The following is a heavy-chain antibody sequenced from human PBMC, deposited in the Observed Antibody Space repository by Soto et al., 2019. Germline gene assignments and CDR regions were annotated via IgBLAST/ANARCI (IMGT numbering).Heavy chain of an antibody. Sequence: GGSLRLSCAASGFTFSSYAMSWVRQAPGKGLEWVSAISGSGGSTYYADSVKGRFTISRDNSKNTLYLQMNSLRAEDTAVYYCARKMRGIVVVPAAIGFDYWGQGTLVTVSS. CDR2: ISGSGGST. D-gene: IGHD2-2*01. CDR1: GFTFSSYA. V-gene: IGHV3-23*01. J-gene: IGHJ4*02. CDR3: ARKMRGIVVVPAAIGFDY.